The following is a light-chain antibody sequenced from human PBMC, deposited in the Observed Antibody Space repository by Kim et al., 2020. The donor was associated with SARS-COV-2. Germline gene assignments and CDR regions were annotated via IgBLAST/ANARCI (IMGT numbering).Light chain of an antibody. J-gene: IGKJ2*01. V-gene: IGKV1-5*01. Sequence: SASVGDRVTITCRASRNIKNWLAWYQQKPGKAPKLLIYDGSTLETGVPSRFSGSGSATEFTLTISGLQPDDFATYYCQQYDSYWYTFGQGTKLEIK. CDR2: DGS. CDR3: QQYDSYWYT. CDR1: RNIKNW.